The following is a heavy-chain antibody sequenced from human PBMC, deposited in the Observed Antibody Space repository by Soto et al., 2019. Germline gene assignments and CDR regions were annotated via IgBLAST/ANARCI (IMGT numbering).Heavy chain of an antibody. J-gene: IGHJ4*02. CDR1: GSSLGAFH. CDR2: LIHGGST. Sequence: QVHLEQWGAGLLKPSETLSLTCAIYGSSLGAFHWTWIRQPPGKGLEWIGELIHGGSTTYNPSLKSRVTFSLDTSKNQIALSLMSVTAADTAVYYCVGSLMSRAMESFDYWGQGTLVTVTS. D-gene: IGHD5-18*01. V-gene: IGHV4-34*12. CDR3: VGSLMSRAMESFDY.